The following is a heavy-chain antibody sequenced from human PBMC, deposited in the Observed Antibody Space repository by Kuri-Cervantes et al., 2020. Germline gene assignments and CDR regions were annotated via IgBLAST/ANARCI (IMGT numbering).Heavy chain of an antibody. Sequence: ASVKVSCKVSGYTLTELSMHWVRQAPGKGLEWMGGFDPEDGETIYAQKFQGRVTISKDTSTSTVYMELRSLQSDDTAVYYCARADYFDFWGQGTLVTVSS. CDR1: GYTLTELS. J-gene: IGHJ4*02. CDR3: ARADYFDF. CDR2: FDPEDGET. V-gene: IGHV1-24*01.